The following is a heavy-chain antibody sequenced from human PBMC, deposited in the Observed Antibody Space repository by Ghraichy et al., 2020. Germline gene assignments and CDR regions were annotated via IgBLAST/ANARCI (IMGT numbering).Heavy chain of an antibody. CDR3: ARGRISPYYYGSGVLRAPN. Sequence: SETLSLTCAVYGGSFSGYYWSWIRQPPGKGLEWIGEINHSGSTNYNPSLKSRVTISVDTSKNQFSLKLSSVTAADTAVYYCARGRISPYYYGSGVLRAPNWGQGTLVTVSS. CDR2: INHSGST. D-gene: IGHD3-10*01. J-gene: IGHJ4*02. V-gene: IGHV4-34*01. CDR1: GGSFSGYY.